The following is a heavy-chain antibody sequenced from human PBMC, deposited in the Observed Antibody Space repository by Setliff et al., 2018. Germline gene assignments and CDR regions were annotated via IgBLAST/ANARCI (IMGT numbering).Heavy chain of an antibody. V-gene: IGHV3-66*02. CDR1: GFTVSSNY. J-gene: IGHJ6*03. D-gene: IGHD2-2*01. Sequence: GGSLRLSCAVSGFTVSSNYMSWVRQAPGKGLEWVSVIYSGGSTYYTDSVKGRFTISRDNSKNTLYLQMNSLRAEDTAVYYCARGIVVVPAALDVWGKGTTVT. CDR2: IYSGGST. CDR3: ARGIVVVPAALDV.